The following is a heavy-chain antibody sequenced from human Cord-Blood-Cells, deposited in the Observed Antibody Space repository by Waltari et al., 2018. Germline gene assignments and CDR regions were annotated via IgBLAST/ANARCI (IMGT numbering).Heavy chain of an antibody. J-gene: IGHJ5*02. D-gene: IGHD4-17*01. CDR1: GGPCRSYA. CDR3: ARDRVADYGDYWFDP. Sequence: QVQLVQSGAEAKKPGSSVKVSCKSSGGPCRSYAITCVRQAPGQGLEWMGGIIPIFGTANYAQKFQGRVTITADESTSTAYMELSSLRSEDTAVYYCARDRVADYGDYWFDPWGQGTLVTVSS. CDR2: IIPIFGTA. V-gene: IGHV1-69*01.